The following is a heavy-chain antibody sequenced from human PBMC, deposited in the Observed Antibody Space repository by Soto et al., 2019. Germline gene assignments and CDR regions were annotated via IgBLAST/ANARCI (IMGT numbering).Heavy chain of an antibody. J-gene: IGHJ5*02. CDR1: GGTFSNFG. CDR2: IIPIFASS. D-gene: IGHD6-13*01. CDR3: AKDVGFQQLLFVFDT. Sequence: QVQLVQSGAEVQKPGSSVRVSCKASGGTFSNFGFSRVRQAPGQGLEWMGGIIPIFASSNYAQKLQGRLTITADESTSTAYMDLSSLRSEDTAVYFCAKDVGFQQLLFVFDTWGQGTLVTVSS. V-gene: IGHV1-69*01.